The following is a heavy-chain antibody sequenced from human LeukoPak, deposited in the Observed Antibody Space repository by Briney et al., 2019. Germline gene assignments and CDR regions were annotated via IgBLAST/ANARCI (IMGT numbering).Heavy chain of an antibody. CDR1: GFTFSSYW. Sequence: PGGSLRLSCAASGFTFSSYWMSWVRQAPGKGLEGVANIKQDGSEKYYVDSVKGRFTISRDNAKNSLYLQMNSLRAEDTAVYYCARASSGYDLDWFDPWGQGTLVTVSS. J-gene: IGHJ5*02. D-gene: IGHD5-12*01. V-gene: IGHV3-7*04. CDR3: ARASSGYDLDWFDP. CDR2: IKQDGSEK.